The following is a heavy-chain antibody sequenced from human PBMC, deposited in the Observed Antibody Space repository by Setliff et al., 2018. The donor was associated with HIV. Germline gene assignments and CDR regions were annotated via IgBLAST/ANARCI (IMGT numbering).Heavy chain of an antibody. CDR2: IIPIFGTA. D-gene: IGHD5-18*01. Sequence: SVKVSCKASGGTFSSYAISWVRQAPGQGLEWMGGIIPIFGTANFAQKFQGRVTITTDESTSTAYMELSSLRSEDTAVYYCASLGYSYGPDFDYWGQGTLVTVSS. CDR3: ASLGYSYGPDFDY. V-gene: IGHV1-69*05. CDR1: GGTFSSYA. J-gene: IGHJ4*02.